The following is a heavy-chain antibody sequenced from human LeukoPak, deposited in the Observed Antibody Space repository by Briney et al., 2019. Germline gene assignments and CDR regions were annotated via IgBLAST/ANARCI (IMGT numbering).Heavy chain of an antibody. CDR1: GFTFSSYA. CDR2: ISSNGGST. CDR3: ARAGYYYYYYMDV. V-gene: IGHV3-64*01. Sequence: GGSLRLSXAASGFTFSSYAMHWIRQAPGKGLEYVSAISSNGGSTYYANSVKGRFTISRDNSKNTLYLQMGSLRAEDMAVYYCARAGYYYYYYMDVWGKGTTVTVSS. J-gene: IGHJ6*03.